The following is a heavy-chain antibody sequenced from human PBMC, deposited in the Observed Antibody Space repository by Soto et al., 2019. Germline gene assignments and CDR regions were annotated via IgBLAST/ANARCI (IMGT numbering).Heavy chain of an antibody. V-gene: IGHV4-31*03. Sequence: QVQLQESGPGLVKPSQTLSLTCTVSGGSISSGGYHWSWIRQHPGKGLEWIGYIYYSGSTYYNPSLKSRVTISVDTSKNQFSLKLSSVTAADTAVYYCARVNDYIWGSYRYTFDYWGQGTLVTVSS. D-gene: IGHD3-16*02. CDR3: ARVNDYIWGSYRYTFDY. CDR2: IYYSGST. J-gene: IGHJ4*02. CDR1: GGSISSGGYH.